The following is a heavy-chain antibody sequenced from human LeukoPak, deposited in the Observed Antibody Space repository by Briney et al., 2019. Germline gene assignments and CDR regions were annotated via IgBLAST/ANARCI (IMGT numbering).Heavy chain of an antibody. Sequence: ASVTVSCKASGYTFTGYYMHWVRQAPGQGLEWMGWINPNNGGTNYAQKFQGRVTMTRDTSISTAYMELSRLRSDDTAVYYCASDWGARDSGVSGGWAYYYFMDVWGKGTTVTISS. V-gene: IGHV1-2*02. CDR2: INPNNGGT. CDR1: GYTFTGYY. J-gene: IGHJ6*03. D-gene: IGHD4-17*01. CDR3: ASDWGARDSGVSGGWAYYYFMDV.